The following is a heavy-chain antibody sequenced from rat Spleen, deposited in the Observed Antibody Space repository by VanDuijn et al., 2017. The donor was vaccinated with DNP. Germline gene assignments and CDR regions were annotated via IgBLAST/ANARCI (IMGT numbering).Heavy chain of an antibody. Sequence: EVKLVESGGGLVQPGGSLKFSCAASGFNFNDYWMGWVRQAPGKGLEWIGQINKDSSIVNYIPSLKEKITISRDNAQNTLYLQMSKVGSEDTAIYYCAKGPNYGGWSDYFDYWGQGVMVTVSS. V-gene: IGHV4-2*01. D-gene: IGHD1-11*01. CDR3: AKGPNYGGWSDYFDY. J-gene: IGHJ2*01. CDR1: GFNFNDYW. CDR2: INKDSSIV.